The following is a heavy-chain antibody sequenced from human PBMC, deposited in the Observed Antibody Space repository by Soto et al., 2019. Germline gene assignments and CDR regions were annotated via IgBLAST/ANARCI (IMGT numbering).Heavy chain of an antibody. CDR1: GFTFSDYY. J-gene: IGHJ4*02. V-gene: IGHV3-11*01. D-gene: IGHD3-16*02. CDR2: ISSSGSTI. Sequence: QVQLVESGGGLVKPGGSLRLSCAASGFTFSDYYLSWIRQAPGKGLEWVSYISSSGSTIYYADSVKGRFTISRDNAKNSLYLQMHSMRAEDTAVYYCARAAPYYDYIWGIYRPDRPRTVSFDYWGQGTLVTVSS. CDR3: ARAAPYYDYIWGIYRPDRPRTVSFDY.